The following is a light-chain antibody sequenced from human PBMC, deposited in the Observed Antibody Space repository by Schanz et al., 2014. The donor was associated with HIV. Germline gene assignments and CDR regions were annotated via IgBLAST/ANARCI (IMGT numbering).Light chain of an antibody. Sequence: QSALTQPASVSGSPGQSITISCTGTNNDVGFYDSVAWYQQHPGQAPKVVIYDVRSRPSGVSDRFSGSKSGNTASLTVSGLQPEDEADYYCSSFAGSNIPWVFGGGTKLTVL. CDR2: DVR. CDR1: NNDVGFYDS. CDR3: SSFAGSNIPWV. J-gene: IGLJ3*02. V-gene: IGLV2-14*03.